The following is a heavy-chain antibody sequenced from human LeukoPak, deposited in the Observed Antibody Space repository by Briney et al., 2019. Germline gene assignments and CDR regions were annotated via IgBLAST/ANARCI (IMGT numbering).Heavy chain of an antibody. CDR3: ARGKPAAGQDYFDY. CDR1: GGSISSYF. J-gene: IGHJ4*02. Sequence: PSETLSLTCTVSGGSISSYFWNWIRQPPGKGLEWIGYIYYSGSTNYNPSLKSRVTISVDTSKNQFSLKLSSVTTADTAVYYCARGKPAAGQDYFDYWGQGTLLTVSS. D-gene: IGHD6-13*01. V-gene: IGHV4-59*01. CDR2: IYYSGST.